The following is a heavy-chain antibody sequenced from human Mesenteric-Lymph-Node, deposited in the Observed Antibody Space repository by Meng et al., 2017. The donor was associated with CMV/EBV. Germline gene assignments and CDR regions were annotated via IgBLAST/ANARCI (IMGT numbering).Heavy chain of an antibody. Sequence: GGSLRLSCAASGLTFSNYAMSWVRQAPGKGLEWVSGISGSGDTTYYADSVKGRFTISRDNSKKTMYLQMNSLRAEDTAVYYCADVPPAAIPSDFWGQGTLVTVSS. CDR3: ADVPPAAIPSDF. CDR2: ISGSGDTT. D-gene: IGHD2-2*02. CDR1: GLTFSNYA. V-gene: IGHV3-23*01. J-gene: IGHJ4*02.